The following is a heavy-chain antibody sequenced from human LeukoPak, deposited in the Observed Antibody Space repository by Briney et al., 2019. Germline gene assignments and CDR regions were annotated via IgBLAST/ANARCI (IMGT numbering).Heavy chain of an antibody. D-gene: IGHD6-13*01. V-gene: IGHV3-21*01. CDR1: GFTFSDYS. CDR3: ARVRQRLVAYGMDV. J-gene: IGHJ6*02. Sequence: GGSLRLSCAASGFTFSDYSMNWVRQAPGKGLEWVSSISSSSTYIYYADSVKGRFTISRDIAKNSLYLQMNSLRAEDTAVYYCARVRQRLVAYGMDVWGQGTTVTVSS. CDR2: ISSSSTYI.